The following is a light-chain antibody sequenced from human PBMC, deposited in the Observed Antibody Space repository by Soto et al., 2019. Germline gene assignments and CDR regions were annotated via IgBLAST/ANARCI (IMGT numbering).Light chain of an antibody. Sequence: DAVMTLSPLSLPVALGEPAAISCRSSQSLVCSDGNSYLNWFQQRRGQPPRSLIYKASNRDPGVPDRFRGSGSGTDCTLKITRVEAEDVGVYYCMQGTHSPWTFGQGTKVDIK. J-gene: IGKJ1*01. CDR2: KAS. CDR3: MQGTHSPWT. V-gene: IGKV2-30*01. CDR1: QSLVCSDGNSY.